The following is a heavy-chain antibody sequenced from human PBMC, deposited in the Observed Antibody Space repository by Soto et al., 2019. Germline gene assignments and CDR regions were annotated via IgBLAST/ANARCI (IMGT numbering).Heavy chain of an antibody. J-gene: IGHJ4*02. CDR1: GFIFSNSL. Sequence: QVQLVESGGGVVQPGRSLRLSCAASGFIFSNSLMHWVRQAPGKGLEWVAVIWEDGSEEYYADSVKGRFTISRDNSRNTLYLQMDRLRVDDMAVYYCAREPAGSVFGLDSWGQGTLVTVSS. CDR2: IWEDGSEE. CDR3: AREPAGSVFGLDS. D-gene: IGHD3-10*02. V-gene: IGHV3-33*01.